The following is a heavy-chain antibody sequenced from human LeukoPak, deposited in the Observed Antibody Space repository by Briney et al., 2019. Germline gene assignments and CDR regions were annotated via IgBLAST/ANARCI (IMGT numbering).Heavy chain of an antibody. CDR1: GFTFSSYA. J-gene: IGHJ4*02. CDR2: ISGSGGST. V-gene: IGHV3-23*01. D-gene: IGHD5-12*01. Sequence: GGSLRLSCAASGFTFSSYAMSWVRQAPGKGLEWVSAISGSGGSTYYADSVKGRFTISRDNSKNTLYLQMNSLRAEDTAVYYCAKSPGRGYSGYDYPYWGQGTLVTVPS. CDR3: AKSPGRGYSGYDYPY.